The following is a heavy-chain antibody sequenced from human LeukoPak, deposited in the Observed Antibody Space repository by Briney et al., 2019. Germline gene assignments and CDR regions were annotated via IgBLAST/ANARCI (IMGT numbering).Heavy chain of an antibody. CDR2: LSGNGGST. Sequence: GGSLRLSCAASGFSFSSYAMSWVRQASGKGLEWVSTLSGNGGSTYYADSVKGRFTISRDNARNTLYLQMNGLRAEDTAVYYCARDGISCTGGHCYFASWGQGTLVTVSS. D-gene: IGHD2-8*02. J-gene: IGHJ4*02. V-gene: IGHV3-23*01. CDR1: GFSFSSYA. CDR3: ARDGISCTGGHCYFAS.